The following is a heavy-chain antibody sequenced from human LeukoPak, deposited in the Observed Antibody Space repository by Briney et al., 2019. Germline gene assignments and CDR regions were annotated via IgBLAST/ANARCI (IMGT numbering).Heavy chain of an antibody. CDR2: IYYSGST. V-gene: IGHV4-59*08. Sequence: SETLSLTCTVSGGSISSYYWSWIRQPPGKGLEWIGYIYYSGSTNYNPSLKSRVTISVDTSKNQFSLKLSSVTAADTAVYYCARVVINRRYYYYYGMDVWGQGTTVTVSS. CDR3: ARVVINRRYYYYYGMDV. J-gene: IGHJ6*02. D-gene: IGHD3-22*01. CDR1: GGSISSYY.